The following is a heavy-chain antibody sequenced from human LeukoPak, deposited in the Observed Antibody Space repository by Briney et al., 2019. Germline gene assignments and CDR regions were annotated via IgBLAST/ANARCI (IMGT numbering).Heavy chain of an antibody. CDR3: ARDLRSIAVVYCFDY. V-gene: IGHV3-48*03. CDR1: GFTFSSYE. J-gene: IGHJ4*02. D-gene: IGHD6-19*01. Sequence: GGSLRLSCAASGFTFSSYEMNWVRQAPGKGLERVSYISSSGSTIYYADSVKGRFTISRDNAKNSLYLQMNSLRAEDTAVYYCARDLRSIAVVYCFDYWGQGALVTVSS. CDR2: ISSSGSTI.